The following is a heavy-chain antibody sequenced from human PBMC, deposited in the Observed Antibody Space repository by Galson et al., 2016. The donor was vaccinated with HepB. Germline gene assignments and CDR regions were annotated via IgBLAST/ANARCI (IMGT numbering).Heavy chain of an antibody. CDR1: GFTFSSYG. V-gene: IGHV3-33*08. CDR2: IWYDGSRK. J-gene: IGHJ3*02. Sequence: SLRLSCAASGFTFSSYGMHWVRQAPGKGLEWAAVIWYDGSRKYYVDSVRGRFTISRDNFKNMVYLQMNSLRAEDTAVYYCARDRRSGSYGDDFHIWGQGTMVTVSS. D-gene: IGHD1-26*01. CDR3: ARDRRSGSYGDDFHI.